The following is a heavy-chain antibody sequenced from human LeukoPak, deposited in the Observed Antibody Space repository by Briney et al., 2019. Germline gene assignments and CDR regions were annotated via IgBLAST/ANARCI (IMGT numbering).Heavy chain of an antibody. CDR3: ARWHMNSQDV. Sequence: SETLSLTCTVSDGSISYYYWSWIRQPAGKGLEWIGRIYVGGSTNYSPSLKSRVSMSLDKSKNQLSLKLISVSAADTAVYYCARWHMNSQDVWGEGPRSPSPQ. D-gene: IGHD4-23*01. J-gene: IGHJ6*01. CDR1: DGSISYYY. CDR2: IYVGGST. V-gene: IGHV4-4*07.